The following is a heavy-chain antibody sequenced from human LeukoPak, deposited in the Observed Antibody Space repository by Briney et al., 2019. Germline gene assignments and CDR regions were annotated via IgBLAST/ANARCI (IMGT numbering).Heavy chain of an antibody. V-gene: IGHV3-9*01. Sequence: GRSLRLSCAASGFTFDDYAMHWVRQAPGKGLEWVSGISWNSGSIGYADSVKGRFTISRDNAKNSLYLQMNSLRAEDTAVYYCARDSYCGGDCYSSDYYYYGMDVWGQGTTVTVSS. J-gene: IGHJ6*02. CDR3: ARDSYCGGDCYSSDYYYYGMDV. CDR2: ISWNSGSI. CDR1: GFTFDDYA. D-gene: IGHD2-21*02.